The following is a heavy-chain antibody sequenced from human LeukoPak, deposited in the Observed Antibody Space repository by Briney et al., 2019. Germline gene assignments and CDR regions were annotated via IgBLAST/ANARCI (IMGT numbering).Heavy chain of an antibody. CDR2: ISGSGGST. CDR1: GFTFSSDA. J-gene: IGHJ4*02. V-gene: IGHV3-23*01. CDR3: AKSEWLVRLDY. Sequence: GGSLRLSCAASGFTFSSDAMSWVRQAPGKGLEWISAISGSGGSTYYADSVKGRFTISRDNSKNTLYLQMNSLRAEDTAVYYCAKSEWLVRLDYWGQGTLVTVSS. D-gene: IGHD6-19*01.